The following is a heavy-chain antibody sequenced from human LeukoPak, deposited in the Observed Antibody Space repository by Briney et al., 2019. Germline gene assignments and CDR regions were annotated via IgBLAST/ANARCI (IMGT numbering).Heavy chain of an antibody. V-gene: IGHV3-7*01. CDR1: GFTFSSYW. CDR2: IKQDGSEK. J-gene: IGHJ6*02. Sequence: GGSLRLSCAASGFTFSSYWMSWVRQAPGKGLEWVANIKQDGSEKYYVDSVKGRFTISRDNAKNSLYLQMNSLRAEDTAVYYCARRIRYYYYGMDVWGQGTTVTVSS. CDR3: ARRIRYYYYGMDV. D-gene: IGHD2/OR15-2a*01.